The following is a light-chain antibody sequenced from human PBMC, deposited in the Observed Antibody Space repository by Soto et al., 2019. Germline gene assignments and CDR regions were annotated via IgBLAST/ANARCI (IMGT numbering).Light chain of an antibody. CDR1: NIGTKS. V-gene: IGLV3-21*02. Sequence: SSELTQPPSVSVAPGQTARITCGGYNIGTKSVHWYQQKPGQAPVLVVYDDSDRPSGIPERFSGSNSGNTATLTISRVEAGDEADYFCQVWDSSTEVVFGGGTQLTVL. CDR3: QVWDSSTEVV. CDR2: DDS. J-gene: IGLJ2*01.